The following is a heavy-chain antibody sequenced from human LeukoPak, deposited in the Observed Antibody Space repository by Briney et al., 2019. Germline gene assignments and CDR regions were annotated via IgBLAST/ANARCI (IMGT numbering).Heavy chain of an antibody. V-gene: IGHV1-69*13. CDR1: GGTFSSYA. CDR2: IIPIFGTA. CDR3: ARCPPYYYYGSGETPPDYYYYGMDV. Sequence: VASVKVSCKASGGTFSSYAISWVRQAPGQGLEWMGGIIPIFGTANYAQKFQGRVTITADESTSTAYMELSSLRSEDTAVYYCARCPPYYYYGSGETPPDYYYYGMDVWGQGTTVTVSS. J-gene: IGHJ6*02. D-gene: IGHD3-10*01.